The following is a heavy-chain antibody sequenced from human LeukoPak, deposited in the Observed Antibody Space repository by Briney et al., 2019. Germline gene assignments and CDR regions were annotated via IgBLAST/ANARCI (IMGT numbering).Heavy chain of an antibody. D-gene: IGHD1-1*01. CDR2: INPNSGGT. V-gene: IGHV1-2*02. CDR1: GYTFTGYY. Sequence: ASVKVSCKASGYTFTGYYMHWVRQAPGQGLEWMGWINPNSGGTNYAQKFQGRVTMTEDTSTDTAYMELSSLRSEDTAVYYCATVRYANWFDPWGQGTLVTVSS. CDR3: ATVRYANWFDP. J-gene: IGHJ5*02.